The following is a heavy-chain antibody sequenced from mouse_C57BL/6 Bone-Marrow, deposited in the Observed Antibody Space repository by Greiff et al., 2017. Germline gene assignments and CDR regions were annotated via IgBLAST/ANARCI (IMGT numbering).Heavy chain of an antibody. J-gene: IGHJ4*01. CDR2: IHPNSGST. CDR1: GYTFPSYW. V-gene: IGHV1-64*01. CDR3: ASSGMDY. Sequence: QVQLQQPGAELVKPGASVQLSCKASGYTFPSYWMHWVQQRPGQGLEWIGMIHPNSGSTNYNEKFKSKATLTVDKSSSTAYMQLSSLTSEDSAVYYCASSGMDYWGQGTSVTVSS.